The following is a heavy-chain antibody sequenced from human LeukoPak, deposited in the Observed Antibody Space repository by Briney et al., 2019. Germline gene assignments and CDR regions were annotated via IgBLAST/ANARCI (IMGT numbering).Heavy chain of an antibody. D-gene: IGHD3-3*01. CDR3: AGGRGRITIFLDV. J-gene: IGHJ6*04. Sequence: GGSLRLSCAASGFTFSSYAMHWVRQAPGKGLEWVAVISYDGSNKYYADSVKGRFTISRDNSKNTLYLQMNSLRAEDTAVYYCAGGRGRITIFLDVWGKGTTVTVSS. CDR1: GFTFSSYA. V-gene: IGHV3-30*04. CDR2: ISYDGSNK.